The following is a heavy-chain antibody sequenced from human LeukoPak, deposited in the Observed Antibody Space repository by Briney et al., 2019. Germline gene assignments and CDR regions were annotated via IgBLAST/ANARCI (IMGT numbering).Heavy chain of an antibody. CDR3: AKVGSSGYYEPFDY. CDR1: GFTFSSYA. CDR2: ISGSGGST. J-gene: IGHJ4*02. V-gene: IGHV3-23*01. D-gene: IGHD3-22*01. Sequence: GGSLRLPCAASGFTFSSYAMSWVRQAPGKGLEWVSAISGSGGSTYYADSVKGRFTISRDNSKNTLYLQMNSLRAEDTAVYYCAKVGSSGYYEPFDYWGQGTLVTVSS.